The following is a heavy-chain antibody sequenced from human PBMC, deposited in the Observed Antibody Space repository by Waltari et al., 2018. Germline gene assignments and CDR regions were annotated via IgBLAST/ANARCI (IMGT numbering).Heavy chain of an antibody. CDR2: ISRSSSTI. D-gene: IGHD6-13*01. CDR1: GFTFSSYS. V-gene: IGHV3-48*01. CDR3: ARDGGGRASAADTFNDAFDI. Sequence: EVQLVESGGGLVQPGGSLRLSCADSGFTFSSYSMNWVRQAPGTGLEWVSYISRSSSTIYYADSWKGRFTVFRDKAKNSRYLQMHSQRAEDTAVYYCARDGGGRASAADTFNDAFDIWGQGTMVTLSS. J-gene: IGHJ3*02.